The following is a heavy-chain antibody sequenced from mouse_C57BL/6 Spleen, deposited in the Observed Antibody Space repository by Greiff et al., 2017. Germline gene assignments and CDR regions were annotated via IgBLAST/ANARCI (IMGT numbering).Heavy chain of an antibody. CDR3: ARSDLYYFDY. V-gene: IGHV1-69*01. J-gene: IGHJ2*01. CDR1: GYTFTSYW. CDR2: IDPSDSYT. Sequence: VQLQQPGAELVMPGASVKLSCKASGYTFTSYWMHWVKQRPGQGLEWIGEIDPSDSYTNYNQKFKGKSTLTVDKASSTAYMQLNSLTSEDSAVYYCARSDLYYFDYWGQGTTLTVSS.